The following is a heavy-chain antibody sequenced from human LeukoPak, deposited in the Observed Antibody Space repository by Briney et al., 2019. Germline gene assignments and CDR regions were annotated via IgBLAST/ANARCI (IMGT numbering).Heavy chain of an antibody. D-gene: IGHD6-19*01. CDR1: GGSFSGYY. J-gene: IGHJ4*02. V-gene: IGHV4-34*01. Sequence: SETLSLTCAVYGGSFSGYYWSWIRQPPGKGLEWIGEINHSGSTNYNPSLKSRVTISVDTSKNQFSLKLSSVTAADTAVYYCARDSDLAVAGAIDYWDQGTLVTVSS. CDR2: INHSGST. CDR3: ARDSDLAVAGAIDY.